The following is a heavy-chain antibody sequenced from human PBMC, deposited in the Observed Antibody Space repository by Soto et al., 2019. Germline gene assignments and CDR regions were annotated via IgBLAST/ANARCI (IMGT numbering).Heavy chain of an antibody. CDR2: ISGSGGST. V-gene: IGHV3-23*01. Sequence: EVQLLESGGGLVQPGGSLRLSCAASGFTFSSYAMSWVRQAPGKGLEWVSAISGSGGSTYYADSVKGRFTISRDNSNNTLHLQMISLRAADTAVYYCAKIPTTMFVVVIIPSYYYMDVWGKGTTVTVSS. J-gene: IGHJ6*03. CDR3: AKIPTTMFVVVIIPSYYYMDV. D-gene: IGHD3-3*01. CDR1: GFTFSSYA.